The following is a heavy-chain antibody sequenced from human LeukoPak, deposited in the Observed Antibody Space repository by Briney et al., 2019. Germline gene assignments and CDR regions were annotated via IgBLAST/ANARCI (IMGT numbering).Heavy chain of an antibody. CDR1: GFTFSSYE. D-gene: IGHD3-10*01. J-gene: IGHJ4*02. V-gene: IGHV3-48*03. CDR3: ASFMYGSGSYHGN. Sequence: GGSLRLSCAASGFTFSSYEMNWVRQAPGKGLEWVSYISSSGSTIYYADSVKGRFTISRDNSKNTLYLQMNSLRVEDTAVYYCASFMYGSGSYHGNWGQGTLVTVSS. CDR2: ISSSGSTI.